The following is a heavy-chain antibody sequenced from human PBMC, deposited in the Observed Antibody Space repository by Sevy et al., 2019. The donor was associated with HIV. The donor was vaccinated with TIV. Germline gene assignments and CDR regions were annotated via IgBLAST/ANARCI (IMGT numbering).Heavy chain of an antibody. D-gene: IGHD2-2*01. CDR2: IYHSGIT. Sequence: SETLSLTCAVSGYSITSGYYWGWIRQPPGKGLEYIGSIYHSGITYYNPSLKTRVTISLDTSKNPFSLKLTSVTAADTAVYYCARTGTTSLLFWFDPWGQGTLVTVSS. CDR1: GYSITSGYY. CDR3: ARTGTTSLLFWFDP. J-gene: IGHJ5*02. V-gene: IGHV4-38-2*01.